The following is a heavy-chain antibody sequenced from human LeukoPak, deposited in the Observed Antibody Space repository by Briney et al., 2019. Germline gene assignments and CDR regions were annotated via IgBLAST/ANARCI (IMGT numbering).Heavy chain of an antibody. CDR2: ISAYNGNT. J-gene: IGHJ4*02. V-gene: IGHV1-18*01. D-gene: IGHD2-15*01. Sequence: ASVKVSCKASGYTFTSYGISWVRQAPGQGLEWMGWISAYNGNTNYAQKLQGRVTMTTDTSTGTAYMELRSLRSDDTAVYYCARTRYCSGGSCLDYWGQGTLVTVSS. CDR3: ARTRYCSGGSCLDY. CDR1: GYTFTSYG.